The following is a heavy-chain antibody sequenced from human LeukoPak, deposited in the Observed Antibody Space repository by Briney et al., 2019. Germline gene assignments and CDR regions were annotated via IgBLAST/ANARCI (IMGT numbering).Heavy chain of an antibody. CDR1: GFTFDDYA. D-gene: IGHD3-22*01. Sequence: GRSLRLSCAASGFTFDDYAMHWVRQAPGKGLEWVSGISWNSGSIGYADSVKGRFTISRDNAKNSLYLQMNSLRAEDTALYYCATIRTDYCDSSGYPFGWYFDLWGRGTLVTVSS. J-gene: IGHJ2*01. V-gene: IGHV3-9*01. CDR2: ISWNSGSI. CDR3: ATIRTDYCDSSGYPFGWYFDL.